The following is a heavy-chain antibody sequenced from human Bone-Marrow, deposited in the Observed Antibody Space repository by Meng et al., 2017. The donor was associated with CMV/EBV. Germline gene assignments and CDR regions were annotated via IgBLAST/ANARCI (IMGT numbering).Heavy chain of an antibody. V-gene: IGHV4-59*01. J-gene: IGHJ4*02. CDR3: ARGSLGYCSSTSCYTSKIHPKYYFDY. CDR2: IYYSGST. Sequence: SETLSLTCTVSGGSISSYYWSWIRQPPGKGLEWIGYIYYSGSTNYNPSLKSRVTISVDTSKNQFSLKLCSVTAADTAVYYCARGSLGYCSSTSCYTSKIHPKYYFDYWGQGTLVTVSS. CDR1: GGSISSYY. D-gene: IGHD2-2*02.